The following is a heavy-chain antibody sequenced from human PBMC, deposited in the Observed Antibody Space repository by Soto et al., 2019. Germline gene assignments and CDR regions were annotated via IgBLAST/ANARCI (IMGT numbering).Heavy chain of an antibody. CDR2: IYPGDSDT. Sequence: LKISCKGSGYSFTSYWIGWVRQMPGKGLEWMGIIYPGDSDTRYSPSFQGQVTISADKSISTAYLQWSSLKASDTAMYYCARQSLWFGELLPNWFDPWGQGTLVTVSS. CDR1: GYSFTSYW. D-gene: IGHD3-10*01. J-gene: IGHJ5*02. V-gene: IGHV5-51*01. CDR3: ARQSLWFGELLPNWFDP.